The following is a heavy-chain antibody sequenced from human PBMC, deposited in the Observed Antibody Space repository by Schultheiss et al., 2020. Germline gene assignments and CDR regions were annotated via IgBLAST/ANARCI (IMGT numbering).Heavy chain of an antibody. Sequence: ASVKVSGKASGYTFTSYYMHWVRQAPGQGLEWMGWISAYNGNTNYAQKLQGRVTMTTDTSTSTAYMELRSLRSEDTAVYYCARGDIGYFDAFDIWGQGTMVTVSS. J-gene: IGHJ3*02. CDR1: GYTFTSYY. CDR2: ISAYNGNT. CDR3: ARGDIGYFDAFDI. D-gene: IGHD2-15*01. V-gene: IGHV1-18*04.